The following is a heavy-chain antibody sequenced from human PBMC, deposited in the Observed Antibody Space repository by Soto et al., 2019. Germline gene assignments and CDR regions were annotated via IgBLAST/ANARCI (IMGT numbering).Heavy chain of an antibody. V-gene: IGHV4-59*01. J-gene: IGHJ6*02. CDR3: ARGESFRPGYRMDV. CDR2: IYNGGSP. CDR1: GDSISTAY. Sequence: QVQLQESGPGLVKPSETLSLTCTVSGDSISTAYWSWIRQPPGKRLEYIGFIYNGGSPNYNPPLGSPVTISPATPNPPLFLKLTSVTSADTAVYYCARGESFRPGYRMDVWGRATTVTVS. D-gene: IGHD3-3*01.